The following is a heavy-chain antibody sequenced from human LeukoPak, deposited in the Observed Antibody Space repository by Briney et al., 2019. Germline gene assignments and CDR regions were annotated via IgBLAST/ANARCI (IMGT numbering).Heavy chain of an antibody. J-gene: IGHJ5*02. CDR2: INPNSGGT. CDR3: ARETQTTVTTNYNWFDP. CDR1: GYTFTGYY. D-gene: IGHD4-17*01. Sequence: ASVKVSCKASGYTFTGYYMHWVRQAPGQGLEWMGWINPNSGGTNYAQKFQGRVTMTRDTSISTAYMELSRLRSDDTAVYYCARETQTTVTTNYNWFDPWGQGTLVTDSS. V-gene: IGHV1-2*02.